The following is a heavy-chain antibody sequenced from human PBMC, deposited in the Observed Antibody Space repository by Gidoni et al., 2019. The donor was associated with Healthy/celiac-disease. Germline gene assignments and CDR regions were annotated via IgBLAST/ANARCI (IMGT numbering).Heavy chain of an antibody. J-gene: IGHJ6*03. CDR2: IKQDGSEK. Sequence: EVQLVESGGGLVQPGGSLRLSCAASGFTFSSYWLSWVRQAPGKGLEWVANIKQDGSEKYYVDSVKGRFTISRDNAKNSLYLQMNSLRAEDTAVYYCARVVTRDEYYDFWSGYYIPPFDYMDVWGKGTTVTVSS. D-gene: IGHD3-3*01. V-gene: IGHV3-7*03. CDR1: GFTFSSYW. CDR3: ARVVTRDEYYDFWSGYYIPPFDYMDV.